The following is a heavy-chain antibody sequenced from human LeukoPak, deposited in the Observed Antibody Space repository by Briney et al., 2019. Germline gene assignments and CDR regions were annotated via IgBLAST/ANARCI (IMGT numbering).Heavy chain of an antibody. V-gene: IGHV1-3*01. CDR3: ARGRCSSTSCAPWWFDP. J-gene: IGHJ5*02. Sequence: ASVKVSCKASGYTFTSYAMHWVRQAPGQRLEWMGWINAGNGNTKYSQKFQDRVTVTWDTSASTAYMELSSLRSEDTAVYYCARGRCSSTSCAPWWFDPWGQGTLVTVSS. D-gene: IGHD2-2*01. CDR2: INAGNGNT. CDR1: GYTFTSYA.